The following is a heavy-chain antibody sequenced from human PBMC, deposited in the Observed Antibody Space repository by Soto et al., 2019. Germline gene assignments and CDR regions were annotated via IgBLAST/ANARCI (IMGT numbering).Heavy chain of an antibody. CDR3: ARVSPLSIAAAGTDY. CDR2: INPNSGGT. V-gene: IGHV1-2*02. CDR1: GYTFTGYY. D-gene: IGHD6-13*01. Sequence: ASVKVSCKASGYTFTGYYMHWVRQAPGQGLEWMGWINPNSGGTNYAQKFQGRVTMTRDTSISTAYMELSRLRSDDTAVYYCARVSPLSIAAAGTDYWGQGTLLTVSS. J-gene: IGHJ4*02.